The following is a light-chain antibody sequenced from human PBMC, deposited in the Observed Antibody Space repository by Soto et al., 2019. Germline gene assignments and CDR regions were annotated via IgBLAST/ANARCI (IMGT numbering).Light chain of an antibody. CDR1: SGFVGSFSL. CDR3: CLYIDATTYV. Sequence: QSALAQPASVSGSPGQSITISCTGTSGFVGSFSLFSWYQQHPGKAPKVMISEGHRRPSGVPDRFSGSTSVNSASLTISGLQADDEADYYCCLYIDATTYVFGSGTKVTVL. V-gene: IGLV2-23*01. J-gene: IGLJ1*01. CDR2: EGH.